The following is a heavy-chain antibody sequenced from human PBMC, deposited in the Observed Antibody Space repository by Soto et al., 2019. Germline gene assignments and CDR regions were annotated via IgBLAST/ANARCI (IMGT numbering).Heavy chain of an antibody. CDR1: GFTFSSYG. J-gene: IGHJ4*02. CDR3: AKDSPDRLFDY. D-gene: IGHD6-25*01. CDR2: ISYDGSNK. V-gene: IGHV3-30*18. Sequence: PGGSLRLSCAASGFTFSSYGMHLVRQAPGKGLEWVAVISYDGSNKYYADSVKGRFTISRDNSKNTLYLQMNSLRAEDTAVYYCAKDSPDRLFDYWGQGTLVTVSS.